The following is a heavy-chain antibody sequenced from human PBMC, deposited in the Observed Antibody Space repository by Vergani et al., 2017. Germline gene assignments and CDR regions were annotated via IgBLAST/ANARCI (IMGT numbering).Heavy chain of an antibody. V-gene: IGHV1-69*13. D-gene: IGHD1-7*01. CDR3: ARTRLIGTHDY. J-gene: IGHJ4*02. CDR2: IIPIFGTA. CDR1: GYTFTSYG. Sequence: QVQLVQSGAEVKKPGASVKVSCKASGYTFTSYGISWVRQAPGQGLEWMGRIIPIFGTANYAQKFQGRVTITADASTSTAYMELSSLRSEDTAVYYCARTRLIGTHDYWGQGTLVTVSS.